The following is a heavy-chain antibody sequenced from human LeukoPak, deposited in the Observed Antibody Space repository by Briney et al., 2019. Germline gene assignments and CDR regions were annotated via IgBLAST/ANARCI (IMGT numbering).Heavy chain of an antibody. D-gene: IGHD6-13*01. Sequence: GGALRLSCAASGFTFSSYSMNGVRQAPGKGLEGVSYISSSSSYIYYADSVKGRFTISRDNAKNSLYLQMNSLRAEDTAVYYCARDDGGSSSWYPGRWFDPWGQGTLVTVSS. J-gene: IGHJ5*02. CDR1: GFTFSSYS. CDR2: ISSSSSYI. V-gene: IGHV3-21*01. CDR3: ARDDGGSSSWYPGRWFDP.